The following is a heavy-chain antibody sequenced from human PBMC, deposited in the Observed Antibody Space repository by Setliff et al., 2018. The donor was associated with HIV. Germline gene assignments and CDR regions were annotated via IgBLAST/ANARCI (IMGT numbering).Heavy chain of an antibody. D-gene: IGHD4-17*01. CDR1: GYSISSGYY. V-gene: IGHV4-38-2*01. CDR3: ARGGPTVAFGLDV. J-gene: IGHJ6*02. Sequence: SETLSLTCAVSGYSISSGYYWGWIRQPPGKGLEWIGNIYHHGTTYYYPSLKGRVTISLDTSNNQFSLNLNSATAADTAVYYCARGGPTVAFGLDVWGQGTTVTVSS. CDR2: IYHHGTT.